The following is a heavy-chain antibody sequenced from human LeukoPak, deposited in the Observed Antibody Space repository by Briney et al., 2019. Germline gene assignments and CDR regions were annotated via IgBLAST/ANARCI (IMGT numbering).Heavy chain of an antibody. CDR1: GGTFSSYA. V-gene: IGHV1-69*13. Sequence: SVKVSCKASGGTFSSYAISWVRQAPGQGLEWMGGIIPIFGTANYAQKFQGRVTITADESTSTAYMELSSLRSDDTAIYYCTRGSSSQYFQHWGQGTLVTVSS. J-gene: IGHJ1*01. CDR2: IIPIFGTA. CDR3: TRGSSSQYFQH. D-gene: IGHD6-6*01.